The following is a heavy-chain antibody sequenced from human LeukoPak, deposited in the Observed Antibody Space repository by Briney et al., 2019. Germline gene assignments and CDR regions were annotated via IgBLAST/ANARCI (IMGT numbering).Heavy chain of an antibody. J-gene: IGHJ6*03. Sequence: PGGSLRLSCAASGFTFSSYWMHWVRHAPGKGLVWVSRINSDGSSTSYADSVKGRFTISRDNAKNTLYLQMNSLRAEDTAVYYCARTSRGYDPYYYMDVWGKGTTVTVSS. CDR1: GFTFSSYW. V-gene: IGHV3-74*01. CDR2: INSDGSST. D-gene: IGHD5-12*01. CDR3: ARTSRGYDPYYYMDV.